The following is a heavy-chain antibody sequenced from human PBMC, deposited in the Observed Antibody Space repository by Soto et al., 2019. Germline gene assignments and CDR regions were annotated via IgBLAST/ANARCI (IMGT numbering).Heavy chain of an antibody. CDR2: MYHTGTT. CDR3: ARDVGYTGYEQGNPFDL. CDR1: GGSISRYY. Sequence: PSETLSLTCSVSGGSISRYYWSWIRQTAGNRLEWIGRMYHTGTTDYNPSLKRRLSMSVDTSKNQFSLRLSSVTAADTALYYCARDVGYTGYEQGNPFDLWGQGTMVTVSS. D-gene: IGHD5-12*01. V-gene: IGHV4-4*07. J-gene: IGHJ3*01.